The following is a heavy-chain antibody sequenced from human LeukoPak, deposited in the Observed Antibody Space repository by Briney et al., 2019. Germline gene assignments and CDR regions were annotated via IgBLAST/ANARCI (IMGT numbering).Heavy chain of an antibody. Sequence: GGSLRLSCAASGFTFSSYAMSWVRQAPGKGLEWVSVIYSGGSTYYADSVKGRFTISRDNSKNTLYLQMNSLRAEDTAVYYCARDGNFDYWGQGTLVTVSS. CDR1: GFTFSSYA. CDR3: ARDGNFDY. J-gene: IGHJ4*02. V-gene: IGHV3-66*01. CDR2: IYSGGST. D-gene: IGHD1-26*01.